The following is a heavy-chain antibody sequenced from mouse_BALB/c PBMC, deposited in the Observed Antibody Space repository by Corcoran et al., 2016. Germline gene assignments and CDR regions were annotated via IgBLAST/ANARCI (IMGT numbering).Heavy chain of an antibody. D-gene: IGHD2-4*01. CDR1: GYTFTNYG. J-gene: IGHJ3*01. Sequence: QIQLVQSGPELKKPGETVKISCKASGYTFTNYGVNWVKQAPGKALKWMGWIDTFTGQPTYADDFKGRFAFSLETSASTAYLQINNLKNEDAATYFCTRIYYDYAWFAYWGQGTLVTVSA. CDR3: TRIYYDYAWFAY. V-gene: IGHV9-3-1*01. CDR2: IDTFTGQP.